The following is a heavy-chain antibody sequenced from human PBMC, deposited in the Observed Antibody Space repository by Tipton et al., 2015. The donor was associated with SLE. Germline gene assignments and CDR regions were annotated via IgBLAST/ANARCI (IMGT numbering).Heavy chain of an antibody. D-gene: IGHD2-2*01. CDR3: AREGEDIVVVPAAPWAFDI. CDR2: IYTSGST. V-gene: IGHV4-38-2*02. Sequence: TLSLTCTVSGYSISSGYYWGWIRQPPGKGLEWIGRIYTSGSTNYNPSLKSRVTISVDTSKNQFSLKLSSVTAADTAVYYCAREGEDIVVVPAAPWAFDIWGQGTMVTVSS. CDR1: GYSISSGYY. J-gene: IGHJ3*02.